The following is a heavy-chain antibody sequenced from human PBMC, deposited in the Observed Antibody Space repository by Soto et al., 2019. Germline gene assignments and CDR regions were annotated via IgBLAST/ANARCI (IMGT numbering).Heavy chain of an antibody. CDR2: IYWNDDK. CDR1: GFSLSTSGVG. CDR3: AHRPPHLSIAARVSWYFDL. J-gene: IGHJ2*01. Sequence: QITLKESGPTLVKPTQTLTLTCTFSGFSLSTSGVGVGWIRQPPGKALEWLALIYWNDDKRYSPSLKSRLTITKDTSKNQVVLTMTNMDPVDTATYYCAHRPPHLSIAARVSWYFDLWGRGTLVTVSS. V-gene: IGHV2-5*01. D-gene: IGHD6-6*01.